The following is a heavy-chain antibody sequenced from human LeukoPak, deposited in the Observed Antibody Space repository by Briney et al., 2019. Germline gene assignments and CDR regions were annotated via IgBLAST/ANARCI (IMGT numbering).Heavy chain of an antibody. J-gene: IGHJ4*02. V-gene: IGHV3-23*01. CDR3: AKRTMYSSSWYSLDY. Sequence: GGSLRLSCAASGFTFSSYAMSWVRQAPGKGLEWVSIISGSGGDTYYADSVKGRFTISRDNSKNTLYLQMNSLRAEDTAVYYCAKRTMYSSSWYSLDYWGQGTLVTVSS. CDR2: ISGSGGDT. CDR1: GFTFSSYA. D-gene: IGHD6-13*01.